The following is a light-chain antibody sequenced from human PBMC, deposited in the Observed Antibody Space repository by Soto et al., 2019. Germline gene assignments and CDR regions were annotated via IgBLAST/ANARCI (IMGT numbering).Light chain of an antibody. Sequence: EIVLTQSPGTLSLSPGERVTLSCRASQSVSSSYLAWYQQKPGQAPSLLIYGASSRATGIPDRFSGTESGTDFTLTISRLEPEDFAVYYCQQYAISPWTFGQGTTVEIK. CDR3: QQYAISPWT. CDR1: QSVSSSY. V-gene: IGKV3-20*01. CDR2: GAS. J-gene: IGKJ1*01.